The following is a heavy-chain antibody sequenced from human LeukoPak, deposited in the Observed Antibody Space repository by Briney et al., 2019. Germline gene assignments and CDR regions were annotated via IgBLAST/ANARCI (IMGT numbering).Heavy chain of an antibody. CDR3: AKDRLHCSGGSCYSGYFDY. V-gene: IGHV3-33*06. J-gene: IGHJ4*02. CDR1: GFTFSSCG. Sequence: GGSLRLSCAASGFTFSSCGMHWVRQAPGKGLEWVAVIWYDGSNKYYADSVKGRFTISRDNSKNTLYLQMNSLRAEDTAVYYCAKDRLHCSGGSCYSGYFDYWGQGTLVTVSS. CDR2: IWYDGSNK. D-gene: IGHD2-15*01.